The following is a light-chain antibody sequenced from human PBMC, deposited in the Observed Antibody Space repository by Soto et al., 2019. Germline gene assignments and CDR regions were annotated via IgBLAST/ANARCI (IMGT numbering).Light chain of an antibody. CDR1: QSVSSSY. J-gene: IGKJ5*01. Sequence: TQSPATLAVSPVGVATLSWKSSQSVSSSYLAWYQQKPGRTPRLLIYDASNRATGIPARFSGSGSGTDFTLTISSLEPEDFAVYYCQQRNNWPPEITFGQGTRLEIK. V-gene: IGKV3D-20*02. CDR3: QQRNNWPPEIT. CDR2: DAS.